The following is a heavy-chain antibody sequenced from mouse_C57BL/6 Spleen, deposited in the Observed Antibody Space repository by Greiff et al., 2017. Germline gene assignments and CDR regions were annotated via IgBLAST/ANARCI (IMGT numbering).Heavy chain of an antibody. Sequence: VQLQESGAELVKPGASVKISCKASGYAFSSYWMNWVKQRPGKGLEWIGQIYPGDGDTNYNGKFKGKATLTADKSSSTAYMQLSSLTSEDSAVYFCARRDGSNYFDYWGQGTTLTVAS. D-gene: IGHD1-1*01. CDR2: IYPGDGDT. CDR1: GYAFSSYW. J-gene: IGHJ2*01. CDR3: ARRDGSNYFDY. V-gene: IGHV1-80*01.